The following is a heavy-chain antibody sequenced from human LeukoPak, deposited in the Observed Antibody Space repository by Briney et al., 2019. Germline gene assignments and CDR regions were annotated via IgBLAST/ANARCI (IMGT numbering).Heavy chain of an antibody. Sequence: GGSLRLSCAASGFTFSSYGMHWVRQAPGKGLEWVAVIWYDGSNKYYADSVKGRFTISRDNSKNTLYLQMNSLRAEDTAVYYCARDNPTYYDILTGYLDYWGQGTLVTVSS. CDR3: ARDNPTYYDILTGYLDY. J-gene: IGHJ4*02. CDR2: IWYDGSNK. V-gene: IGHV3-33*01. D-gene: IGHD3-9*01. CDR1: GFTFSSYG.